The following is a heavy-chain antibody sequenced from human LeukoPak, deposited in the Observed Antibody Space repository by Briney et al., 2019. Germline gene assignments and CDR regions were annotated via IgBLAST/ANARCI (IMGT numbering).Heavy chain of an antibody. CDR3: AREVGQQLVQGYYFDY. CDR1: GGSFSGYY. J-gene: IGHJ4*02. CDR2: INHSGST. D-gene: IGHD6-13*01. V-gene: IGHV4-34*01. Sequence: PSETLSLTCAVYGGSFSGYYWSWIRQPPGKGLEWIGEINHSGSTNYNPSLKSRATISVDTSKNQFSLKLSSVTAADTAVYYCAREVGQQLVQGYYFDYWGQGTLVTVSS.